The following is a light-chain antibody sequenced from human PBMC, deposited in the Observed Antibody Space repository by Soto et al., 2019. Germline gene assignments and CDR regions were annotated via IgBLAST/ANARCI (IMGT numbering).Light chain of an antibody. CDR1: SSDIGSYNL. CDR3: CSYAGSPYD. J-gene: IGLJ1*01. CDR2: EDS. V-gene: IGLV2-23*01. Sequence: QSALTQPPSVSGSPGQWITISCTGSSSDIGSYNLVYWYQQHPGKAPKLIIYEDSQRPSGISNRFSGSKSGTTASLAISGLQAEDEDDYYCCSYAGSPYDFGTGTKVTVL.